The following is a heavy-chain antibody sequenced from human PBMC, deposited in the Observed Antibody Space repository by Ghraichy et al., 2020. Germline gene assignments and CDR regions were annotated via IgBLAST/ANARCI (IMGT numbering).Heavy chain of an antibody. CDR3: ARDLTIRFGGAGGMDV. Sequence: ASVKVSCKASGYTFSDYGISWVRQAPGQGLEWVGWISAYNGNTNYAQKVQGRVTMTTDTSTNTAYMELRSLTSDDTAVYYCARDLTIRFGGAGGMDVWGQGTTVTVSS. D-gene: IGHD3-16*01. CDR1: GYTFSDYG. V-gene: IGHV1-18*04. J-gene: IGHJ6*02. CDR2: ISAYNGNT.